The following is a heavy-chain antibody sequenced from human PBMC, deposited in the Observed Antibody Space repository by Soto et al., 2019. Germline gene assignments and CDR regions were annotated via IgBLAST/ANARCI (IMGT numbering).Heavy chain of an antibody. V-gene: IGHV3-7*03. Sequence: VGSLRLSCAASGFTFSDYWMSWVRQAPGKGPEWVANIKFDGSEKQCVDSVKGRFSISRDNSRNSLFLQMNSLRAGDTAVYYCVKDGGYCSSTTCYSPRNHYFDSWGQGTLVTVSS. CDR2: IKFDGSEK. J-gene: IGHJ4*02. D-gene: IGHD2-2*01. CDR1: GFTFSDYW. CDR3: VKDGGYCSSTTCYSPRNHYFDS.